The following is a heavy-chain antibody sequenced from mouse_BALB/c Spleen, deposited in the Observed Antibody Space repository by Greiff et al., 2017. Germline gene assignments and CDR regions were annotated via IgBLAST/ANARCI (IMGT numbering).Heavy chain of an antibody. J-gene: IGHJ2*01. CDR2: ISYDGSN. CDR1: GYSITSGYY. V-gene: IGHV3-6*02. D-gene: IGHD2-10*02. Sequence: EVKLQESGPGLVKPSQSLSLTCSVTGYSITSGYYWNWIRQFPGNKLEWMGYISYDGSNNYNPSLKNRISITRDTSKNQFFLKLNSVTTEDTATYYCVGYGNFYYFDYWGQGTTLTVSS. CDR3: VGYGNFYYFDY.